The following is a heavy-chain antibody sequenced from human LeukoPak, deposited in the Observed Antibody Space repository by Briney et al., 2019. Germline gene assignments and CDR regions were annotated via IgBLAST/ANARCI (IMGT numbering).Heavy chain of an antibody. CDR2: ISSSGSSI. CDR1: GFTFSSYE. D-gene: IGHD5-18*01. Sequence: PGGSLRLSCAASGFTFSSYEMNWVRQAPGKGLEWVSYISSSGSSIYYADSVKGRFTISRDNAKNSLYLQMNSLRAEDTAVYYCARITAMVTTLDYWGQGTLVTASS. CDR3: ARITAMVTTLDY. V-gene: IGHV3-48*03. J-gene: IGHJ4*02.